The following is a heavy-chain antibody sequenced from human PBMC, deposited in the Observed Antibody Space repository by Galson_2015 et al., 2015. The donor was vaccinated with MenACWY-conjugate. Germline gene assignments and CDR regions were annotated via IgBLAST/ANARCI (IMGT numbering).Heavy chain of an antibody. Sequence: SLRLSCATSGLTFCNVWMSWVRQAPGKGLEWVARIKCRTDGGTTDYATPVKGRFTILRDDSAKTLYLQMNSLKIEDTAMYFCTRDRDVGGSRWWFDPWGQGTLVTVSS. CDR2: IKCRTDGGTT. J-gene: IGHJ5*02. D-gene: IGHD2-15*01. CDR1: GLTFCNVW. V-gene: IGHV3-15*01. CDR3: TRDRDVGGSRWWFDP.